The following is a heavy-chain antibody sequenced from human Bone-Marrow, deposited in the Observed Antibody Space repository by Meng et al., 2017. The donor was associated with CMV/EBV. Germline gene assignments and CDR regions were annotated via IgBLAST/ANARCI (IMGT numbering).Heavy chain of an antibody. CDR1: GFTFSSYG. CDR2: IRYDGSNK. CDR3: AKVPATPLEYDFWSGYFCYYYGMDV. J-gene: IGHJ6*02. D-gene: IGHD3-3*01. V-gene: IGHV3-30*02. Sequence: GGSLRLSCAASGFTFSSYGMHWVRQAPGKGLEWVAFIRYDGSNKYYADSVKGRFTISRDNSKNPLYLQMNSLRAEDTAVYYCAKVPATPLEYDFWSGYFCYYYGMDVWGQGTTVTVSS.